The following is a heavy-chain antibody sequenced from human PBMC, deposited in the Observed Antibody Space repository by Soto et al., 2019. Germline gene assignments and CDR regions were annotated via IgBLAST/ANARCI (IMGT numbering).Heavy chain of an antibody. CDR2: ISGSGDRT. CDR3: VKDDGGYPSTAPH. D-gene: IGHD3-22*01. CDR1: GITISNYP. Sequence: GGSLRLSCAASGITISNYPMSWVRQAPGKGLDWVSGISGSGDRTYCADSAKGRFTISKDISKNSLSLQLDNLGVEDTAVYFCVKDDGGYPSTAPHWGQGTPVTVSS. V-gene: IGHV3-23*01. J-gene: IGHJ4*02.